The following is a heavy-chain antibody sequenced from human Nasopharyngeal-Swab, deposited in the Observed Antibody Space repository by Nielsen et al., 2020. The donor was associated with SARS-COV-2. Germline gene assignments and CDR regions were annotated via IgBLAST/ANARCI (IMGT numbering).Heavy chain of an antibody. CDR3: ARYDSSGYYYYMDV. J-gene: IGHJ6*03. V-gene: IGHV4-59*01. Sequence: SETLSLTCTVSGGSICSYYWSWIRQPPGKGLEWIGYIYYSGSTNYNPSLKSRVTISVDTSKNQFSLKLSSVTAADTAVYYCARYDSSGYYYYMDVWGKGTTVTVSS. D-gene: IGHD3-22*01. CDR2: IYYSGST. CDR1: GGSICSYY.